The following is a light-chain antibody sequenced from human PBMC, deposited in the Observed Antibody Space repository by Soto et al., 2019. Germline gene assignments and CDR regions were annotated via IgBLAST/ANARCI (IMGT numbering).Light chain of an antibody. J-gene: IGKJ1*01. V-gene: IGKV3-11*01. CDR3: QQRGNLWT. CDR1: QNVSTY. CDR2: DAS. Sequence: IVLTQSPATLSLSPGERVTLSSRASQNVSTYLAWYQKKPGQAPGLLIYDASNRATGIPARLSCSGSGTDFTLTISSPEPEDFPVYYCQQRGNLWTFGQGTKVDIK.